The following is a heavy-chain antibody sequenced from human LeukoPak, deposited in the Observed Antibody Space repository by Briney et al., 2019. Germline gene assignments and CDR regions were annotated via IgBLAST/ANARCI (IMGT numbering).Heavy chain of an antibody. D-gene: IGHD6-19*01. CDR2: IRSSGGST. J-gene: IGHJ4*02. V-gene: IGHV3-23*01. CDR3: AKDCRGASGWDYFDY. CDR1: RFTFSSYA. Sequence: GGSLRLSCAASRFTFSSYAMSWVRQPPGKGLEWVSTIRSSGGSTYYADSVKGRFTNSRDNPKNTLYLQMTSLRAEDTAVDYCAKDCRGASGWDYFDYWGQGTLVIVSS.